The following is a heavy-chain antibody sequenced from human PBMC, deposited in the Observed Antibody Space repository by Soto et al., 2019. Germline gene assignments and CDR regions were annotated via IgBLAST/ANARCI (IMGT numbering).Heavy chain of an antibody. J-gene: IGHJ3*02. CDR1: GFTFSSYG. CDR3: ARDMITFGGVMGPMGAFDI. CDR2: IWYDGSNK. V-gene: IGHV3-33*01. Sequence: WSLRLSCAASGFTFSSYGMHWVRQAPGKGLEWVAVIWYDGSNKYYADSVKGRFTISRDNSKNTLYLQMNSLRAEDTAVYYCARDMITFGGVMGPMGAFDIWGQGTMVTVSS. D-gene: IGHD3-16*01.